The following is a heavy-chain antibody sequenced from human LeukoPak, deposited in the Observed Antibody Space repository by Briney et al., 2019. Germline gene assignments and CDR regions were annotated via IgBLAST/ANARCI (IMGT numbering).Heavy chain of an antibody. CDR1: GGSISSHY. Sequence: SETLSLTCTVSGGSISSHYWSWIRQPPGKGLEWIGYIYYSGSTNYNPSLKSRVTISVDTSKNQFSLKLSSVTAAVTAVYYCARHWSGYSQVDYWGQGTLVTVSS. V-gene: IGHV4-59*11. CDR2: IYYSGST. D-gene: IGHD3-3*01. J-gene: IGHJ4*02. CDR3: ARHWSGYSQVDY.